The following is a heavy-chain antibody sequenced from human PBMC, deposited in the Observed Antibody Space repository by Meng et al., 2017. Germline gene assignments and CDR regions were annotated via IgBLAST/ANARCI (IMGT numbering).Heavy chain of an antibody. V-gene: IGHV1-3*01. J-gene: IGHJ6*02. CDR2: INAGNGNT. CDR1: GYTFTSYG. D-gene: IGHD3-22*01. Sequence: ASVKVSCKASGYTFTSYGISWLRQAPGQRLEGMGWINAGNGNTKYSQEFQGRVTITRDTSASTAYMELSSLRSEDTAVYYCARDSDGSYDSSGYYLVRHYYYYGMDVWGQGTTVTVSS. CDR3: ARDSDGSYDSSGYYLVRHYYYYGMDV.